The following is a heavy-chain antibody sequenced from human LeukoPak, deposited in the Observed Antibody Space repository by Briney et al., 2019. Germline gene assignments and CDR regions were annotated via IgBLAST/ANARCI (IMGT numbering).Heavy chain of an antibody. J-gene: IGHJ4*02. Sequence: SVKVSCKASGGTFSSYAISWVRQAPGQGLEWMGGIIPIFGTANYAQKFQGRVTITADESTSTAYMELSSLRSEDTAVYYCASRRGVVPAAPFDYWGQGTLVTVSS. D-gene: IGHD2-2*01. CDR1: GGTFSSYA. CDR2: IIPIFGTA. V-gene: IGHV1-69*13. CDR3: ASRRGVVPAAPFDY.